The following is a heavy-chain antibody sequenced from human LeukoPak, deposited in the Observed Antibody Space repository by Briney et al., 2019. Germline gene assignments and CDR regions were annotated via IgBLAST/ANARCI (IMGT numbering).Heavy chain of an antibody. J-gene: IGHJ3*02. Sequence: PSETLSLTCTVSGGSISSYYWSWIRQPPGKGLEWIGYIYYSGSTNYNPSLKSRVTISVDTSKNQFSLKLSSVTAADTAVYYCARHFRMVGATTTAFDIWGQGTMVTVSS. D-gene: IGHD1-26*01. CDR1: GGSISSYY. CDR2: IYYSGST. CDR3: ARHFRMVGATTTAFDI. V-gene: IGHV4-59*08.